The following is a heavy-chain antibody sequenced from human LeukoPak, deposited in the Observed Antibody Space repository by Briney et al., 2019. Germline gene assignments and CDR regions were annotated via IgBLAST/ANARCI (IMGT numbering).Heavy chain of an antibody. V-gene: IGHV4-59*01. CDR1: GGSISSYY. CDR3: ARDQGIAARRYYCYYMDV. CDR2: IYYSGST. J-gene: IGHJ6*03. Sequence: PSETLSLTCTVSGGSISSYYWSWIRQPPGKGLECIGYIYYSGSTNYNPSLKSRVTISVDTSKNQFSLKLSSVTAADTAVYYCARDQGIAARRYYCYYMDVWGRGTTVTVSS. D-gene: IGHD6-6*01.